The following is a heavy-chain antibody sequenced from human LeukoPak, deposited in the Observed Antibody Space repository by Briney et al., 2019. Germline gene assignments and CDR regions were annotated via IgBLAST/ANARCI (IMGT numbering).Heavy chain of an antibody. V-gene: IGHV3-72*01. Sequence: HPGGPLRLSCAASGFTFIDQYMDGFRQAPGKGLEWFGRTRNKANSYTKEHAASVKGRLTISRDDSKNSLYLQMNSIKTEDTALYYCGRSSVSSDDYWGQGTLVTVSS. CDR3: GRSSVSSDDY. J-gene: IGHJ4*02. CDR2: TRNKANSYTK. CDR1: GFTFIDQY. D-gene: IGHD6-6*01.